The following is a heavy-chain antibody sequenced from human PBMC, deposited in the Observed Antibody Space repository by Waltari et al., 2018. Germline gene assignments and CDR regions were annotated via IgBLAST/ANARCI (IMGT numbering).Heavy chain of an antibody. CDR3: ARGQGGYGPMVRGVISRTRYYFDY. V-gene: IGHV4-34*01. J-gene: IGHJ4*02. D-gene: IGHD3-10*01. CDR2: INHRGST. Sequence: QVQLQQWGAGLLKPSETLSLTCAVYGGSFSGYYWSWIRQPPGKGLEWIGEINHRGSTTFNPSLKSRVTISGDTSKNQFALKLSSVTAADTAVYYCARGQGGYGPMVRGVISRTRYYFDYWGQGTLVTVSS. CDR1: GGSFSGYY.